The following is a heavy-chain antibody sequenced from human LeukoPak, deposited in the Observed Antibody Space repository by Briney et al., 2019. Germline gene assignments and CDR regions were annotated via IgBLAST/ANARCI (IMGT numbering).Heavy chain of an antibody. D-gene: IGHD2-2*01. CDR1: GYTLTELS. J-gene: IGHJ6*03. Sequence: ASVKVSCKVSGYTLTELSMHWVRRAPGKGLEWMGGFDPEDGETIYAQKFQGRVTMTEDTSTDTAYMELSSLRSEDTAVYYCATARIVVVPAAIRGWYMDVWGKGTTVTVSS. CDR3: ATARIVVVPAAIRGWYMDV. V-gene: IGHV1-24*01. CDR2: FDPEDGET.